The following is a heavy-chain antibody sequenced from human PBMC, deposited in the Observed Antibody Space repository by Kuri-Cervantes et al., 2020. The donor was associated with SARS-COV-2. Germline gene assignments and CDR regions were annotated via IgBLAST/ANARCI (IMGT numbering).Heavy chain of an antibody. CDR2: IYHSGST. Sequence: SQTLSLTYAVSGYSISSGYYWGWIRQPPGKGLEWIAIIYHSGSTYYNPSLKSRVTISLDTSKNQFSLKLSSVTAADTAVYYCAKDRSSSWLWYFDLWGRGTLVTVSS. CDR3: AKDRSSSWLWYFDL. CDR1: GYSISSGYY. V-gene: IGHV4-38-2*02. D-gene: IGHD6-13*01. J-gene: IGHJ2*01.